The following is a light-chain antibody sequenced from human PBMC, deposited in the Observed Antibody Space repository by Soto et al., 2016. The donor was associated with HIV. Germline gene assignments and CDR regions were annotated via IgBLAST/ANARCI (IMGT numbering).Light chain of an antibody. CDR2: DDD. J-gene: IGLJ3*02. V-gene: IGLV3-21*03. Sequence: SYELTQPPSVSVAPGKTARITRGGNDIGSKSVHWYQQKPGQAPVLVVYDDDDRPSGIPERFSGSSSGNTATLTISRVEIGDEADYYCQVWDSSSDHWVFGGGTKLTVL. CDR3: QVWDSSSDHWV. CDR1: DIGSKS.